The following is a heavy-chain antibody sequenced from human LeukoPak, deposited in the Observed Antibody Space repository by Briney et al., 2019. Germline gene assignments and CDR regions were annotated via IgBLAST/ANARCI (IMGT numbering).Heavy chain of an antibody. D-gene: IGHD6-13*01. CDR1: VYGVTTCG. V-gene: IGHV1-18*01. Sequence: SETVSRKGSVYGVTTCGIWWVRQPPAQGLEWMGWGSTSDGETRYQHKSQGKVTMTKDTPKNTVYMELSSLTADDTAVYCCVRESGAMVRNPFDSWGQGTLVTVSS. CDR3: VRESGAMVRNPFDS. J-gene: IGHJ4*02. CDR2: GSTSDGET.